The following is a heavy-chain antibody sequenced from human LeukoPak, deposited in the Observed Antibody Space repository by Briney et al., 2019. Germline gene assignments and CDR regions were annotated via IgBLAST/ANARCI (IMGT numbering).Heavy chain of an antibody. Sequence: PSETLSLTCTVSGGSISSSSYYWGWIRQPPGKVLEWIGSIYYSGSTYYNPSLKSRVTISVDTSKNQLSLKLSSVTAADTAVYYCARRSIAVAGKEGFDYWGQGTLVTVSS. CDR1: GGSISSSSYY. V-gene: IGHV4-39*01. J-gene: IGHJ4*02. CDR3: ARRSIAVAGKEGFDY. D-gene: IGHD6-19*01. CDR2: IYYSGST.